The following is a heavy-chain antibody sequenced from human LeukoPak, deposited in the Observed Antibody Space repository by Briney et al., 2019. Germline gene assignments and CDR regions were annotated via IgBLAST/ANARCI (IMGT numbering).Heavy chain of an antibody. D-gene: IGHD3-16*01. CDR1: GYTFSTYG. CDR3: ARAGDDMAVPHGLLDY. V-gene: IGHV1-18*01. CDR2: ISVKNGNT. Sequence: GASVKVSCKASGYTFSTYGISWVRQAPGQGLEWMGWISVKNGNTKLSQKFQGRVIVTTDTSTNTAYMDLRSLRSDDTAVYYCARAGDDMAVPHGLLDYWGQGTQVIVSS. J-gene: IGHJ4*02.